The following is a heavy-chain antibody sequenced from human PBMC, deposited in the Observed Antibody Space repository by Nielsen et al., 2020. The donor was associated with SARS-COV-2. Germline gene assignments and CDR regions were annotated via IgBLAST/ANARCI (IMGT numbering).Heavy chain of an antibody. CDR2: ISYDGPNK. V-gene: IGHV3-30-3*01. Sequence: GGSLRLSCAASGFTFSTYAMNWVRQAPGKGLEWVAVISYDGPNKYYADSVKGRFTVSRDNSKNTLYLQMNSLRAEDTAVYYCAREGSGSYYVDYWGQGTLVTVSS. J-gene: IGHJ4*02. CDR1: GFTFSTYA. D-gene: IGHD1-26*01. CDR3: AREGSGSYYVDY.